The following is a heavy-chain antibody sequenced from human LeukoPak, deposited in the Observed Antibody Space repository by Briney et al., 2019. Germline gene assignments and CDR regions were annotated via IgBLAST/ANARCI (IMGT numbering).Heavy chain of an antibody. Sequence: GGSLRLSCAASGFTFSSYVMSWVRQAPGKGLEWVSTISTSGGSTYYADSVRGRFTFSGDNSKNSLYLQMNSLRAEDTAVYYCARDDYRGAFDIWGQGTMVTVSS. CDR1: GFTFSSYV. J-gene: IGHJ3*02. CDR2: ISTSGGST. V-gene: IGHV3-23*01. CDR3: ARDDYRGAFDI. D-gene: IGHD4-23*01.